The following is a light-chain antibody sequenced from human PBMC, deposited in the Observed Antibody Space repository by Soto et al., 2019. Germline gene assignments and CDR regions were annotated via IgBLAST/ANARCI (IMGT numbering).Light chain of an antibody. CDR3: QTWDTGTVV. J-gene: IGLJ2*01. V-gene: IGLV4-69*01. CDR1: SGHSSYA. Sequence: QLVLTQSPSASASLGASVKLTCTLSSGHSSYAIAWHQQQPAKGPRFLMKLNSDGSHRKGGWIPVRFSGSSSGADRYLTISSLQSEDEADYYCQTWDTGTVVFGGGTKVTVL. CDR2: LNSDGSH.